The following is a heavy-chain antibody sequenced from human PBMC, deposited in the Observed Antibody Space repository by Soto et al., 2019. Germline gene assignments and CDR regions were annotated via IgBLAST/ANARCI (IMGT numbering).Heavy chain of an antibody. CDR2: IWYDGSNK. CDR1: GFTFSSYG. CDR3: ASSSGNRSYYMDV. V-gene: IGHV3-33*01. D-gene: IGHD3-10*01. Sequence: QVQLVESEGGVVQPGRSLRLSCAASGFTFSSYGMHWVRQAPGKGLEWVAVIWYDGSNKYYADSVKGRFTISRDNSKNTLYLQMNSLRAEDTAVYYCASSSGNRSYYMDVWGKGTTVTVSS. J-gene: IGHJ6*03.